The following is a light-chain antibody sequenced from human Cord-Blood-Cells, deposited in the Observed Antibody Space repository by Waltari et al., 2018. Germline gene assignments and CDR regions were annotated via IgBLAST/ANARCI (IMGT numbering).Light chain of an antibody. V-gene: IGLV3-19*01. CDR1: SLRSYY. J-gene: IGLJ3*02. CDR2: GKN. Sequence: SSELTQDPAVSVALGQTVRITCQGDSLRSYYAIWYQQKPGQAPVLVIYGKNNRPSGIPDRFSGSNSGNTASLTITGAQAEDEAYYYCNSRDSSGNHLRVFGGGTKLTVL. CDR3: NSRDSSGNHLRV.